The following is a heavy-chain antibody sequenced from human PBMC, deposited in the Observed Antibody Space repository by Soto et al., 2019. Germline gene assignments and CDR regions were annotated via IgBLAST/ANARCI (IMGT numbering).Heavy chain of an antibody. CDR1: GFTFSSYW. V-gene: IGHV3-7*01. CDR2: IKQDGSER. J-gene: IGHJ4*02. Sequence: PGGSLRLSCAASGFTFSSYWMSWGRQAPGKGLEWVANIKQDGSERYYADSVKGRFTISRDNAKNSLYLQMNSLRAEDTAVYYCARDLEPSEYSGYHDYRGQGTLVTVSS. D-gene: IGHD5-12*01. CDR3: ARDLEPSEYSGYHDY.